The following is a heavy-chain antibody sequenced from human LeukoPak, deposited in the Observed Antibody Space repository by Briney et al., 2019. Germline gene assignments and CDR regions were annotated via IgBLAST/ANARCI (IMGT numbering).Heavy chain of an antibody. CDR2: IYYSGST. D-gene: IGHD3-10*01. V-gene: IGHV4-31*03. CDR1: GGSISSGGYY. J-gene: IGHJ6*02. CDR3: ARAKVRSLDV. Sequence: PSETLSLTCTVSGGSISSGGYYWSWTRQHPGKGLEWIGYIYYSGSTYYNPSLKSRVTISVDTSKNQFSLKLSSVTAADTAVYYCARAKVRSLDVWGQGTTVTVSS.